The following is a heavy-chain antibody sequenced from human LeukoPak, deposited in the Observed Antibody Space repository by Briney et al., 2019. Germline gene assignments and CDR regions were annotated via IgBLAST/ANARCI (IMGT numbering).Heavy chain of an antibody. CDR3: AREEDTYYYDSSGY. J-gene: IGHJ4*02. CDR2: IYSGGST. V-gene: IGHV3-66*01. CDR1: GFTFSSNY. Sequence: GGSLRLSCAASGFTFSSNYMSWVRQAPGKGLEWVSVIYSGGSTYYADSVKGRFTISRDNSKNTLYLQMNSLRAEDTAVYYCAREEDTYYYDSSGYWGQGTLVTVSS. D-gene: IGHD3-22*01.